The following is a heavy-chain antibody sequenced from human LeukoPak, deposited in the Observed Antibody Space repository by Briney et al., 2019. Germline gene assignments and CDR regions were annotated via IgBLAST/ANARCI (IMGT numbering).Heavy chain of an antibody. CDR1: GYTFTSYG. J-gene: IGHJ4*02. CDR3: ARQEYYYGSSGYYGEYGEPSNLYFDY. D-gene: IGHD3-22*01. V-gene: IGHV1-18*01. CDR2: ISAYNGNNGNT. Sequence: ASVRVSCKASGYTFTSYGISWVRQAPGQGLEWMGWISAYNGNNGNTNYAQKFQGRVTMTRDTSISTAYMELSRLRSDDTAVYYCARQEYYYGSSGYYGEYGEPSNLYFDYWGQGTLVTVSS.